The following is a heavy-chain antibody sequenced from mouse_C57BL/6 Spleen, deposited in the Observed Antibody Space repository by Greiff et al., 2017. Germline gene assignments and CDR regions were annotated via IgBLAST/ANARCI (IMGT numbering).Heavy chain of an antibody. Sequence: VQLQQSGPELVKPGASVKISCKASGYSFTGYYMNWVKQSPEKSLEWIGEINPSTGGTTYNQKFKAKATLTVDKSSSTAYMQLKSLTSEDSAVYYCARGSPRYFDVWGTGTTVTVSS. CDR3: ARGSPRYFDV. CDR1: GYSFTGYY. J-gene: IGHJ1*03. V-gene: IGHV1-42*01. CDR2: INPSTGGT.